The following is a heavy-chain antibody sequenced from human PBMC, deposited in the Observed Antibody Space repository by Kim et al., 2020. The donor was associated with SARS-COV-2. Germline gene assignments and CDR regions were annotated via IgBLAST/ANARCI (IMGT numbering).Heavy chain of an antibody. CDR1: GYTFNNYA. D-gene: IGHD4-17*01. CDR3: ARSYGDPDYYYYGMDV. CDR2: INAGNVNT. Sequence: ASVKVSCKASGYTFNNYAIHWVRQAPGQRLEWMGWINAGNVNTKSSQKFQGRVTITRDTSANTAYMELSSLRSEDTAVYYCARSYGDPDYYYYGMDVWGQGTTVTVSS. J-gene: IGHJ6*02. V-gene: IGHV1-3*01.